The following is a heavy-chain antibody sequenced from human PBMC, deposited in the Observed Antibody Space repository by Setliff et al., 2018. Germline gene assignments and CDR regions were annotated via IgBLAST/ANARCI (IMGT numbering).Heavy chain of an antibody. Sequence: ASVKVSCKASGYTFSDYGITWVRQAPGQGLEWMGWISAYSGKAYYAQKLQDRATMTTDTSTGYLELRGLRSDDTAVYYCLRLVRYCTKIACQATSGDEVWGLGTLVTVSS. CDR3: LRLVRYCTKIACQATSGDEV. D-gene: IGHD2-8*01. CDR1: GYTFSDYG. CDR2: ISAYSGKA. V-gene: IGHV1-18*01. J-gene: IGHJ4*02.